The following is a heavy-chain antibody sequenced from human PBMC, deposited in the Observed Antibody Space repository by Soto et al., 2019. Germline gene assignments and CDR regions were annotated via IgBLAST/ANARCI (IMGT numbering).Heavy chain of an antibody. CDR3: ATALSPGAQFWIGSPTGYGMDV. CDR2: IDPSDSYT. D-gene: IGHD3-3*01. J-gene: IGHJ6*02. Sequence: GESLKISCKGSGYSFTSYWISWVRQMPGKGLEWMGRIDPSDSYTNYSPSFQGHVTISADKSISTAYLQWSSLKASDTAMYYCATALSPGAQFWIGSPTGYGMDVWGPGTTATVSS. CDR1: GYSFTSYW. V-gene: IGHV5-10-1*01.